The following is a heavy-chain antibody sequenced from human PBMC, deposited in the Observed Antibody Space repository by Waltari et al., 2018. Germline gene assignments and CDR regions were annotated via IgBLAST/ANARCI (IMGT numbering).Heavy chain of an antibody. J-gene: IGHJ4*02. D-gene: IGHD2-15*01. CDR3: ARQDISLRSTPDY. CDR1: GFPFRSYY. V-gene: IGHV3-7*01. Sequence: EVQLVESGGGLVQPGGSLIPSCAASGFPFRSYYLPWVRQAPGKGLEWVANIKPDGSDRNHVDSVKGRFTISRDNAKNSLYLQMNSLRAEDTAVYYCARQDISLRSTPDYWGQGTLVIVSS. CDR2: IKPDGSDR.